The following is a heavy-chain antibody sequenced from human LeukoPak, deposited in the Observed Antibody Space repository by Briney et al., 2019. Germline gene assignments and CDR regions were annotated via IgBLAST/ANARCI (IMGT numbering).Heavy chain of an antibody. CDR2: ISYDGSNK. Sequence: GGSLRLSCAASGFTFGSYAMHWVRQAPGKGLEWVAVISYDGSNKYYADSVKGRFTISRDNSKNTLYLQMNSLRAEDTAVYYCARDSSPMVRGVITYFDYWGQGTLVTVSS. CDR1: GFTFGSYA. J-gene: IGHJ4*02. D-gene: IGHD3-10*01. CDR3: ARDSSPMVRGVITYFDY. V-gene: IGHV3-30-3*01.